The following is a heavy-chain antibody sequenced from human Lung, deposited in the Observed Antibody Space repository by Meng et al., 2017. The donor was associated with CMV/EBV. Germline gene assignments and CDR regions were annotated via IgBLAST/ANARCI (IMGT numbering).Heavy chain of an antibody. D-gene: IGHD2-2*01. V-gene: IGHV3-33*06. CDR1: GFTFSSYG. J-gene: IGHJ6*02. CDR3: AKDIVVVPAPYYYYYGMDV. CDR2: IWYDGSNK. Sequence: GESLKISCAASGFTFSSYGMHWVRQAPGKGLEWVAVIWYDGSNKYYADSVKGRFTISRDNSKNTLYLQMNSLRAEDTAVYYCAKDIVVVPAPYYYYYGMDVXGQGXTVTVSS.